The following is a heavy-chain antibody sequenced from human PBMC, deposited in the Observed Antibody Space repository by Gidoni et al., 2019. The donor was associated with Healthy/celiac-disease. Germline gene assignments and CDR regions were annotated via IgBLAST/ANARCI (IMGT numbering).Heavy chain of an antibody. Sequence: EVQLVESGGGLVQPGGSLRLSCAASGFTFSSYDMPWVRQATGKGLEWGSAIGTAGDTYYPGSVKGRFTISRENAKNSLYLQMNSLRAGDTAVYYCARLNLGYCSSTSCSGGAFDIWGQGTMVTVSS. V-gene: IGHV3-13*04. J-gene: IGHJ3*02. CDR1: GFTFSSYD. CDR2: IGTAGDT. CDR3: ARLNLGYCSSTSCSGGAFDI. D-gene: IGHD2-2*01.